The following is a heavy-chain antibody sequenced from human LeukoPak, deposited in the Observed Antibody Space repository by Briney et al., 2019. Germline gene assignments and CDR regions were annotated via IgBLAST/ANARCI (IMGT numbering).Heavy chain of an antibody. CDR2: IYHSGST. V-gene: IGHV4-30-2*01. Sequence: PSETLSLTCAVSGGSISSGGYSWSWIRQPPGKGLEWIGYIYHSGSTYYNPSLKSRVTISVDRSKSQFSLKLSSVTAADTAVYYCAVGGSGSLDYWGQGTLVTVSS. D-gene: IGHD2-15*01. J-gene: IGHJ4*02. CDR1: GGSISSGGYS. CDR3: AVGGSGSLDY.